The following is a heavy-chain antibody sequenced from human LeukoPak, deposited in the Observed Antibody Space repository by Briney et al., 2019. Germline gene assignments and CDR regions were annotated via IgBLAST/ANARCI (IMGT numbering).Heavy chain of an antibody. CDR3: ARETYYDILTGYVDYYGMDV. CDR2: ISAYNGNT. D-gene: IGHD3-9*01. J-gene: IGHJ6*02. Sequence: ASVKVSCKASGYTFTSYGISWVRQAPGQGLEWMGSISAYNGNTNYAQKLQGRVTMTTDTSTTTAYMEMRSLRSDDTAVYYCARETYYDILTGYVDYYGMDVWGQGTTVTVSS. V-gene: IGHV1-18*01. CDR1: GYTFTSYG.